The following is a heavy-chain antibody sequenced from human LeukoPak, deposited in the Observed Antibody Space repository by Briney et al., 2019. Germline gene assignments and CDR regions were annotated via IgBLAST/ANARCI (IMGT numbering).Heavy chain of an antibody. CDR1: GGSFSGYY. CDR2: INHSGST. D-gene: IGHD3-10*01. CDR3: ARRYGSGSYFGWYFDL. J-gene: IGHJ2*01. Sequence: SETLSLTCAVYGGSFSGYYWSWIRQPPGKGLEWIGEINHSGSTNYNPSLKSRVTISVDTSKNQSSLKLSSVTAADTAVYYCARRYGSGSYFGWYFDLWGRGTLVTVSS. V-gene: IGHV4-34*01.